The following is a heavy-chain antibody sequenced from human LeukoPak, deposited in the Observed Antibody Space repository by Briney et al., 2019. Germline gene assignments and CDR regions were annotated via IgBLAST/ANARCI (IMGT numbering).Heavy chain of an antibody. CDR1: GFTFDDYA. J-gene: IGHJ4*02. CDR3: ARVPYYDILTGYRRADY. D-gene: IGHD3-9*01. V-gene: IGHV3-43D*03. CDR2: ISWDGGST. Sequence: GGSLRLSCAASGFTFDDYAMHWVRQAPGKGLEWVSLISWDGGSTYYADSVKGRFTISRDNSKNSLYLQMNSLRAEDTALYYCARVPYYDILTGYRRADYWGQGTLVTVSS.